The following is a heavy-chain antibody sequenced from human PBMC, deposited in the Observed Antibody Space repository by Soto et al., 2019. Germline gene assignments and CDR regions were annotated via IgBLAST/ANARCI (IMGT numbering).Heavy chain of an antibody. Sequence: SETLSLTCAVSGGSISSSNWWSWVRQPPGKGLEWIGEIYHSGSTNYNPSLKSRVTISVDKSKNQFSLKLSSVTAADTAVYYCASHGSGSYYFDYWGQGTLVTVSS. V-gene: IGHV4-4*02. CDR3: ASHGSGSYYFDY. CDR2: IYHSGST. CDR1: GGSISSSNW. D-gene: IGHD3-10*01. J-gene: IGHJ4*02.